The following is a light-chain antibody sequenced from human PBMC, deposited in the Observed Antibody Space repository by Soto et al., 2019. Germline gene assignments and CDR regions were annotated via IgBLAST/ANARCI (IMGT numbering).Light chain of an antibody. V-gene: IGKV3-20*01. CDR2: SAS. Sequence: HSPVALSLNPRERATLSCRVGHAVSSSYLAWYQQKPGQAPRLLIYSASSRATGVPTRFSGSGSGADYTLTISSLQPDDFATYYCHPYNSYWRFGQGTIVAI. J-gene: IGKJ1*01. CDR3: HPYNSYWR. CDR1: HAVSSSY.